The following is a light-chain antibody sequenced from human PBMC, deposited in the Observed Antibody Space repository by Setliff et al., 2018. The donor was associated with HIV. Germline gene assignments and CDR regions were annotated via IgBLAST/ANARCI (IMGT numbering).Light chain of an antibody. J-gene: IGLJ1*01. CDR3: CSYASGSTFV. Sequence: QSVLTQPASVSGSPGQSITISCTGSTNNVGSYDLVSWYQQHPGKAPKLMIYEVTRRPSGVSNRFSGSKSGNTASLTISGLQAEDEAEYYCCSYASGSTFVFGTGTKV. CDR1: TNNVGSYDL. V-gene: IGLV2-23*02. CDR2: EVT.